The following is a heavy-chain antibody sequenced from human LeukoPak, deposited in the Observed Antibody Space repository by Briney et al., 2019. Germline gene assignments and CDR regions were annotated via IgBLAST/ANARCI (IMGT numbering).Heavy chain of an antibody. D-gene: IGHD5-24*01. J-gene: IGHJ4*02. Sequence: SETLSLTCTVSGGSFSNYYGSWIRQPPGKGLEWIGYIYYSGSAKYNPSLRSRVTISVDTSKKQFSLHLSSVTAADTAIYYCARNRDDYNFLSTFDYWGQGTLVIVSS. V-gene: IGHV4-59*01. CDR3: ARNRDDYNFLSTFDY. CDR2: IYYSGSA. CDR1: GGSFSNYY.